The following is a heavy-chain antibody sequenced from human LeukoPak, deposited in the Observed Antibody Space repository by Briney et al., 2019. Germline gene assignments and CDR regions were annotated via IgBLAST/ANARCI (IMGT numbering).Heavy chain of an antibody. Sequence: GGSLRLSCAASGFTFSSYSMHWVRQAPGKGLEWVSYISSSSSTIYYADSVKGRFTISRDNAKNSLYLQMNSLRAEDTAVYYCARNKLTTGYSSSPWYFDLWGRGTLVTVSS. CDR3: ARNKLTTGYSSSPWYFDL. V-gene: IGHV3-48*01. D-gene: IGHD6-13*01. J-gene: IGHJ2*01. CDR1: GFTFSSYS. CDR2: ISSSSSTI.